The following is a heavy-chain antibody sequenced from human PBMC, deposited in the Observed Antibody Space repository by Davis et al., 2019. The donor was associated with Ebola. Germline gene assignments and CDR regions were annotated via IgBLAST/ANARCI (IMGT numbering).Heavy chain of an antibody. CDR1: GYTFTNYG. CDR2: INPHNGNT. Sequence: ASVQVSCKASGYTFTNYGITWVRQAPGQGLEWMGWINPHNGNTNYAQNVQGRVTMTTDTSTSTAYMEVGSLKSDDTAVYYCARAQFPTTSDHWGQGTLVTVSS. J-gene: IGHJ4*02. CDR3: ARAQFPTTSDH. D-gene: IGHD1-1*01. V-gene: IGHV1-18*04.